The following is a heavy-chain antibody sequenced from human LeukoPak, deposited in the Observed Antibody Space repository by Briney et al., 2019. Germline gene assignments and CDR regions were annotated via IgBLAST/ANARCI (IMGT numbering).Heavy chain of an antibody. J-gene: IGHJ4*02. CDR2: INPSGGST. CDR3: ARDFHHLDYGDYVASPSGY. Sequence: ASVKVSCKVSGYTLTELSMHWVRQAPGQGLEWMGIINPSGGSTSYAQKFQGRVTMTRDTSTSTVYMELSSLRSEDTAVYYCARDFHHLDYGDYVASPSGYWGQGTLVTVSS. CDR1: GYTLTELS. D-gene: IGHD4-17*01. V-gene: IGHV1-46*01.